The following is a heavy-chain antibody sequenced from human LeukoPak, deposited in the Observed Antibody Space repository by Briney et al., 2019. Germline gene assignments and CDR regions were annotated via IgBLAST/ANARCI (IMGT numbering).Heavy chain of an antibody. J-gene: IGHJ4*02. Sequence: SETLSLTCAVSGGSISSSNWWSWVRQPPGKGLEWIGEIYHSGSTNYNPSLKSRVTMSVDKSKNQFSLKLSSVTAADTAVYYCARGFSTANLDYWGQGTLVTVSS. D-gene: IGHD2-2*01. CDR3: ARGFSTANLDY. CDR2: IYHSGST. V-gene: IGHV4-4*02. CDR1: GGSISSSNW.